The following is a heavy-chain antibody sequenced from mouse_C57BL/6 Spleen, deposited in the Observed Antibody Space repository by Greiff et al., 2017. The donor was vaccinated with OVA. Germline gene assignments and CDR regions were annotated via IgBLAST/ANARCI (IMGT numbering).Heavy chain of an antibody. J-gene: IGHJ3*01. CDR3: ARDGGYYGAY. CDR1: GYSITSGYY. D-gene: IGHD2-3*01. CDR2: ISYDGSN. Sequence: LQESGPGLVKPSQSLSLTCSVTGYSITSGYYWNWIRQFPGNKLEWMGYISYDGSNNYNPSLKNRISITRDTSKNQFFLKLNSLTTEDTATYYCARDGGYYGAYWGQGTLVTVSA. V-gene: IGHV3-6*01.